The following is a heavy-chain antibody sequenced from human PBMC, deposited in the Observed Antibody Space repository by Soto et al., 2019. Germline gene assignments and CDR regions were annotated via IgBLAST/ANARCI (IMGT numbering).Heavy chain of an antibody. Sequence: QVQLVQSGAEVKKPGSSVKVSCKASGGTFSSYAISWVRQAPGQGLEGMGGIIPIFGTASYAQKFQGRVTITADDSTSTAYMELSSLRSEDTAVYYCASDSSCFIDAFDIWGQGTMVTVSS. CDR3: ASDSSCFIDAFDI. D-gene: IGHD6-19*01. J-gene: IGHJ3*02. CDR2: IIPIFGTA. V-gene: IGHV1-69*01. CDR1: GGTFSSYA.